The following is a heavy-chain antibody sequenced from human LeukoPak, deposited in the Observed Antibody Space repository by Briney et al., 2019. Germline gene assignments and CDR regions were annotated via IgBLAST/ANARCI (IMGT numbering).Heavy chain of an antibody. J-gene: IGHJ5*02. CDR1: GGTFSSYA. CDR2: IIPIFGTA. Sequence: ASVKVSCKASGGTFSSYAISWVRQAPGQGLEWMGGIIPIFGTANYAQKFQGRVTITADESTSTAYMELSSLRSEDTAVYYCARGSFGELSRGFDPWGQGTLVTVSS. D-gene: IGHD3-10*01. CDR3: ARGSFGELSRGFDP. V-gene: IGHV1-69*13.